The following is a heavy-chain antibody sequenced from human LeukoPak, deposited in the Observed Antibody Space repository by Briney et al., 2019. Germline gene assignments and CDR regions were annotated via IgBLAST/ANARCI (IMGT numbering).Heavy chain of an antibody. D-gene: IGHD1-26*01. V-gene: IGHV1-69*13. Sequence: ASVKVSCKASGGTFSSYAISWVRQAPGQGLEWMGGIIPIFGTANYAQKFQGRVTITADESTSTAYMELSSLRSEDTAVYYCARDRSDAGEPDNWFDPWGQGTLVTVSS. CDR1: GGTFSSYA. J-gene: IGHJ5*02. CDR3: ARDRSDAGEPDNWFDP. CDR2: IIPIFGTA.